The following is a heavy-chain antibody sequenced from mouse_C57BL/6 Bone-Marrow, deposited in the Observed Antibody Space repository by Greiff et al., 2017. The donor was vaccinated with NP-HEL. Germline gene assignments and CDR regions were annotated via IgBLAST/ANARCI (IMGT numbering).Heavy chain of an antibody. J-gene: IGHJ3*01. CDR2: ISNGGGST. CDR1: GFTFSDYY. CDR3: ARRAQATWFAY. Sequence: EVQGVESGGGLVQPGGSLKLSCAASGFTFSDYYMYWVRQTPEKRLEWVAYISNGGGSTYYPDTVKGRFTISRDNAKNTLYLQMSRLKSEDTAMYYCARRAQATWFAYWGQGTLVTVSA. V-gene: IGHV5-12*01. D-gene: IGHD3-2*02.